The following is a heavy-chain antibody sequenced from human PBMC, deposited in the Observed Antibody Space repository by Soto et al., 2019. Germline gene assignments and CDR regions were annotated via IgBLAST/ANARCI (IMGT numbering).Heavy chain of an antibody. Sequence: SETLSLTCTVSGGSISSYYWSWIRQPPGKGLEWIGYIYYSGSTNYNPSLKSRVTISVDTSKNQFSLKLSSVTAADTAVYYCARGYCSGGSCYAFDYWGQGTLVTVSS. J-gene: IGHJ4*02. CDR3: ARGYCSGGSCYAFDY. V-gene: IGHV4-59*01. D-gene: IGHD2-15*01. CDR1: GGSISSYY. CDR2: IYYSGST.